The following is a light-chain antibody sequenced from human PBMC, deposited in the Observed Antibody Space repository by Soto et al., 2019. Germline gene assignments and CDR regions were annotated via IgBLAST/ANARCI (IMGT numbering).Light chain of an antibody. CDR1: SSDVGGYNY. J-gene: IGLJ2*01. V-gene: IGLV2-8*01. CDR2: EVS. CDR3: SSYAGSKNF. Sequence: QSALTQPPSASGSPGQSVTISCTGTSSDVGGYNYVSWYQQRPGKAPRLVIYEVSKRPSGVPDRFSGSKSGNTASLTVSGLQAEDEADYYCSSYAGSKNFFGGGTKLTVL.